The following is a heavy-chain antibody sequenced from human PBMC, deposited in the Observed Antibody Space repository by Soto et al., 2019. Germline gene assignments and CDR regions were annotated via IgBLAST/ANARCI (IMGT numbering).Heavy chain of an antibody. CDR1: GLTFNVYA. Sequence: GGSLRLSCAASGLTFNVYAMSWVRQAPGKGLEWVSSIDGRGDSTNYADSVKGRFTISRDNSKNTLYLQMNSLRAEDTAVYFCARDVNYGSGSYFGANWFDPWGQGTLVTVS. J-gene: IGHJ5*02. CDR2: IDGRGDST. V-gene: IGHV3-23*01. CDR3: ARDVNYGSGSYFGANWFDP. D-gene: IGHD3-10*01.